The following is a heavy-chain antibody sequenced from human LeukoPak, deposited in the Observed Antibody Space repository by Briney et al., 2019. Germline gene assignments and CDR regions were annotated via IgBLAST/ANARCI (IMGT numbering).Heavy chain of an antibody. J-gene: IGHJ4*02. D-gene: IGHD5-18*01. CDR3: ARLGRGYSYAGAFDY. V-gene: IGHV4-4*08. CDR2: VYNSGDT. CDR1: GGSTSSDY. Sequence: SETLSLTCTVSGGSTSSDYWSWIRQSPGKGLEWVGYVYNSGDTGKNPSLKSRVTISVDTSKNQFSLKLSSVTAADTAVYYCARLGRGYSYAGAFDYWGQGTLVTVSS.